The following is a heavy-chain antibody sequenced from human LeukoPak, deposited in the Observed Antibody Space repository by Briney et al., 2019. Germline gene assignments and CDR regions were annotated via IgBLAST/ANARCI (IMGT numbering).Heavy chain of an antibody. D-gene: IGHD4-11*01. J-gene: IGHJ4*02. CDR3: ARASLVDYPTLDY. V-gene: IGHV1-8*01. CDR1: GYNFTSYD. CDR2: MNPNSGDT. Sequence: ASVKVSCKASGYNFTSYDINWVRQATGQEPEWMGWMNPNSGDTGSVQKFQGRVTMTWNTSIDTAYMELSSLTSEDTAVYYCARASLVDYPTLDYWGQGTLVTVSS.